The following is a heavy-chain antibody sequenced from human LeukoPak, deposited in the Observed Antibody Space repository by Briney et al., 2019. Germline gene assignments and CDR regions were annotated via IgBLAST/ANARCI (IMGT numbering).Heavy chain of an antibody. D-gene: IGHD1-26*01. Sequence: AGGSLRLSCAASGFTVSSSYMSWVRQAPGKGLEWVSVIYSGGSTYYADSVKGRYTISRDNAKNSLYLQMNSLRAEDTAVYYCARDQISYSGSSHFDYWGQGTLVTVSS. CDR1: GFTVSSSY. CDR3: ARDQISYSGSSHFDY. V-gene: IGHV3-53*01. CDR2: IYSGGST. J-gene: IGHJ4*02.